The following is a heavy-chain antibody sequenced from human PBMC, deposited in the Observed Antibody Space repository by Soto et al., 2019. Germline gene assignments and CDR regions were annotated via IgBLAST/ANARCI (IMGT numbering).Heavy chain of an antibody. J-gene: IGHJ4*02. D-gene: IGHD5-12*01. CDR2: HHSAST. V-gene: IGHV4-4*09. CDR1: GVSMRGQH. CDR3: ATYSVGEGGRGY. Sequence: QVQLQESAPGLVKPSETLSLTCTVSGVSMRGQHGSWLRQPPGKGRAGIGHHSASTNYHPSLKTRITTSTAPSQNLSSLKLGSVTAADTAVYYCATYSVGEGGRGYWGQGTLVTVSS.